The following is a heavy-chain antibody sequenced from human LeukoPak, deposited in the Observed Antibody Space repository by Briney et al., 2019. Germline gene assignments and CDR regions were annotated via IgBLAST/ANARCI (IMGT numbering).Heavy chain of an antibody. CDR2: IDYSGRT. D-gene: IGHD3-10*01. Sequence: KPSETLSLTCTVSGGSIGRDYWNWIRQPPGKGLEWIGDIDYSGRTNYNPSLKSRVTISVDTSKNQFSLKLSPVTAADTAVYYCARHLWRGGTTDSFDIWGQGTMVSVSS. J-gene: IGHJ3*02. CDR1: GGSIGRDY. V-gene: IGHV4-59*08. CDR3: ARHLWRGGTTDSFDI.